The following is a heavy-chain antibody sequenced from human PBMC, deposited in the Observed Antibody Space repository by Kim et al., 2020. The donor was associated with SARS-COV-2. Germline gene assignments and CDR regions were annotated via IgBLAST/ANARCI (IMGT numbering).Heavy chain of an antibody. V-gene: IGHV4-34*01. D-gene: IGHD5-12*01. CDR3: ARVRRGLAINSYYSYMDV. J-gene: IGHJ6*03. Sequence: SETLSLTCAVYGESFSGSFWTWIRQPPGGGLEWIGDVSNGGTTNYNPSLKSRVTISADKSNIQPSLSVTSVTAAEPAVYSCARVRRGLAINSYYSYMDV. CDR1: GESFSGSF. CDR2: VSNGGTT.